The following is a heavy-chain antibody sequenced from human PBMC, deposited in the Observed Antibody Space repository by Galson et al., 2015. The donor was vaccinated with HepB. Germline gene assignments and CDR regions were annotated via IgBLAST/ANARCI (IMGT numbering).Heavy chain of an antibody. J-gene: IGHJ4*02. CDR2: INPDGSNT. CDR1: GFTFSSNW. V-gene: IGHV3-74*01. D-gene: IGHD2-8*02. CDR3: LSTPTYWAGSD. Sequence: SLRLSCAASGFTFSSNWMHWVRQVPGKELVWVSRINPDGSNTVYADSVKGRFTISRDNAKNTLYLQMNRLRADDTAMYYCLSTPTYWAGSDWGQGTLVTVSS.